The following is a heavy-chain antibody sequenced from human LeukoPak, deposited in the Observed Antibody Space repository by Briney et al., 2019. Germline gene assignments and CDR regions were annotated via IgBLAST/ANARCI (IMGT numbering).Heavy chain of an antibody. CDR1: GVSISSGGYY. V-gene: IGHV4-31*03. CDR3: ARGEQQLPWFDP. J-gene: IGHJ5*02. CDR2: IYYSGST. Sequence: SETLSLTCTVSGVSISSGGYYWSWIRQHPGKGLEWIGYIYYSGSTYYNPSLKSRVTISVDTSKNQFSLKLSSVTAADTAVYYCARGEQQLPWFDPWGQGTLVTVSS. D-gene: IGHD6-13*01.